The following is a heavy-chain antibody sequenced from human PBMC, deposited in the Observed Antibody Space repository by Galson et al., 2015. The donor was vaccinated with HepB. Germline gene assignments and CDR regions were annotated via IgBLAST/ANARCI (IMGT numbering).Heavy chain of an antibody. CDR3: ANSMDVDY. CDR1: GFTFSSYS. D-gene: IGHD2-15*01. V-gene: IGHV3-48*01. J-gene: IGHJ4*02. CDR2: ISSSSSPI. Sequence: SLRLSCAASGFTFSSYSMNWVRQAPGKGLEWVSYISSSSSPIYYADSVKGRFTVSRDNAKNSLYLQMNSLRAEDTAVYYCANSMDVDYWGQGTLVTVSS.